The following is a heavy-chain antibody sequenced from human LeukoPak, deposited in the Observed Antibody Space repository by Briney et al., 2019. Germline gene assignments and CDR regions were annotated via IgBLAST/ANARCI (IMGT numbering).Heavy chain of an antibody. J-gene: IGHJ4*02. V-gene: IGHV7-4-1*02. CDR3: ARVEYSYGLNY. Sequence: ASVKASCKASGYTFTSYAMNWVRQAPGQGLEWMGWINTNTGNPTYAQGFTGRFVFSLDTSVSTAYLQISSLKAEDTAVCYCARVEYSYGLNYWGQGTLVTVSS. CDR1: GYTFTSYA. CDR2: INTNTGNP. D-gene: IGHD5-18*01.